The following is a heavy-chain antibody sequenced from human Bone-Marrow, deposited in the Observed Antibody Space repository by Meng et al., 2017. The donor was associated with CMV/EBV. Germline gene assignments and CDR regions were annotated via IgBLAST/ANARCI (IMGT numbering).Heavy chain of an antibody. J-gene: IGHJ6*02. CDR3: AKDIGGRTTYNFYGMDV. V-gene: IGHV3-49*04. CDR2: IRSKAYGETT. Sequence: GGSLRLSCTASGFTFRDHAMSWVRQAPGKGLEWVSFIRSKAYGETTEYAASVKGRFSISRDNAENSLYLQMNSLRAEDTALYYCAKDIGGRTTYNFYGMDVWGQGTTVTVSS. CDR1: GFTFRDHA. D-gene: IGHD1-1*01.